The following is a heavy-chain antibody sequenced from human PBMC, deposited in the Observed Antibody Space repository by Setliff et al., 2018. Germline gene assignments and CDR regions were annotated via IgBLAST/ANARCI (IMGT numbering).Heavy chain of an antibody. V-gene: IGHV3-23*01. CDR2: ISGSGGST. D-gene: IGHD3-10*01. Sequence: HPGGSLRLSCAASGFTFSSYAMSWVRQAPGKGLEWVSAISGSGGSTYYADSAKGRFTISRDNSKNTLYLQMNSLRAEDTAVYYCAKNGFGVVALGVNNWFDPWGQGTLVTVSS. CDR3: AKNGFGVVALGVNNWFDP. CDR1: GFTFSSYA. J-gene: IGHJ5*02.